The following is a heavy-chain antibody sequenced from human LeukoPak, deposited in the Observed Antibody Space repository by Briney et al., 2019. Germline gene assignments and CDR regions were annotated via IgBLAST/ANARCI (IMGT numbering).Heavy chain of an antibody. CDR3: ARGLMTTVVTPGY. V-gene: IGHV4-39*02. J-gene: IGHJ4*02. CDR2: FYSSGST. Sequence: KPSETLSLTCTVSGGTISSGTYYWVWIRQPPRKGLEWIGSFYSSGSTFYNSSLKSRVTISVDTSKNHFSLKLSSVTAADTAVYYCARGLMTTVVTPGYWGQGTLVTVSS. D-gene: IGHD4-23*01. CDR1: GGTISSGTYY.